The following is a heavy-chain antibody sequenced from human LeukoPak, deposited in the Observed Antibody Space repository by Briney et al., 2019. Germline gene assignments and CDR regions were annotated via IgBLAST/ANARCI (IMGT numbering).Heavy chain of an antibody. J-gene: IGHJ3*02. Sequence: KSSETLSLTCTVSGGSISSYYWSWIRQPPGKGLEWIGYIYYSGSTNYNPSLKSRVTISVDTSKNQFSLKLSSVTAADTAVYYCARLLDNDAFDIWGQGTMVTVSS. CDR1: GGSISSYY. V-gene: IGHV4-59*01. CDR2: IYYSGST. D-gene: IGHD2-2*03. CDR3: ARLLDNDAFDI.